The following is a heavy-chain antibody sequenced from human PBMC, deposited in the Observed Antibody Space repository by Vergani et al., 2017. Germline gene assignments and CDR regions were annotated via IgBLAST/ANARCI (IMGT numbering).Heavy chain of an antibody. CDR1: GFTFSDYY. D-gene: IGHD2-2*01. CDR3: ARDGDCSSTSCLFDAFGI. CDR2: ISSSGSTI. J-gene: IGHJ3*02. V-gene: IGHV3-11*01. Sequence: QVQLVESGGGLVKPGGSLRLSCAASGFTFSDYYMSWIRQAPGKGLEWVSYISSSGSTIYYADSVKGRFTISRDNAKNSRYLQMNSLRAEDTAVYYCARDGDCSSTSCLFDAFGIWGKGTMFTVSS.